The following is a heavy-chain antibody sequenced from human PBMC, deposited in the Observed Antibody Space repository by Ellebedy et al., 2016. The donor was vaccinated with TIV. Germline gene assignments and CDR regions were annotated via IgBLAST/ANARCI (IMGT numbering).Heavy chain of an antibody. V-gene: IGHV4-38-2*02. J-gene: IGHJ4*02. CDR1: GYSISSGYY. D-gene: IGHD6-13*01. CDR3: ARVSGQQLLYYFGY. CDR2: IYHSGST. Sequence: SETLSLTCTVSGYSISSGYYWSWIRQPPGKGLEWIGSIYHSGSTYYNPSLKSRVTISVDTSKNQFSLKLSSVTAADTAVYYCARVSGQQLLYYFGYWGQGTLVTVSS.